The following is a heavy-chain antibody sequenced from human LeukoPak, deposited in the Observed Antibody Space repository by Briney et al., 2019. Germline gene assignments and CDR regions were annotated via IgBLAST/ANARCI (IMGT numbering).Heavy chain of an antibody. J-gene: IGHJ4*02. D-gene: IGHD3-22*01. CDR1: GGSISSYY. Sequence: SETLSLTCTVSGGSISSYYWSWIRQPPGKGLEWIGEINHSGSTNYNPSLKSRVTISVDTSKNQFSLKLSSVTAADTAVYYCARGGYYYDSSGYYDFDYWGQGTLVTVSS. V-gene: IGHV4-34*01. CDR2: INHSGST. CDR3: ARGGYYYDSSGYYDFDY.